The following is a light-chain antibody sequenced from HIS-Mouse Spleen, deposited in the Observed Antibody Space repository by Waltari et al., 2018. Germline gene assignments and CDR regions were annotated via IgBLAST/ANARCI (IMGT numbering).Light chain of an antibody. V-gene: IGLV3-21*03. J-gene: IGLJ2*01. CDR1: NSGRKS. CDR2: DDS. Sequence: SYVLTQPPSVSVAPGKTARITCGGNNSGRKSAHWYQQKTGQAPVLVVYDDSDRPSGIPERFSGSNSGNTATLTISRVEAGDEADYYCQVWDSSSDHVVFGGGTKLTVL. CDR3: QVWDSSSDHVV.